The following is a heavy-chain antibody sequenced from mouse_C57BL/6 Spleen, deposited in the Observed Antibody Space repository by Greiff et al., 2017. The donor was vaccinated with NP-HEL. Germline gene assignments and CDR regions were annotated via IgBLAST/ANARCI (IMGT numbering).Heavy chain of an antibody. CDR1: GYTFTNYW. CDR2: IYPGGGYT. Sequence: VQLVESGAELVRPGTSVKMSCKASGYTFTNYWIGWAKQRPGHGLEWIGDIYPGGGYTNYNEKFKGKATLTADKSSSTAYMQFSSLTSEDSSIYYCARAPLYGSSYWYFDVWGTGTTVTVSS. CDR3: ARAPLYGSSYWYFDV. V-gene: IGHV1-63*01. J-gene: IGHJ1*03. D-gene: IGHD1-1*01.